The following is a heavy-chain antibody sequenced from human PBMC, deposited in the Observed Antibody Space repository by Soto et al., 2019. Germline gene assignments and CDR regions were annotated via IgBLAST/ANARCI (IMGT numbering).Heavy chain of an antibody. CDR1: GFTFSSYG. D-gene: IGHD3-10*01. CDR3: AIRQVLPAPNWFDP. V-gene: IGHV3-30*03. Sequence: QVQLVESGGGVVQPGRSLRLSCAASGFTFSSYGMHWVRQAPGKGLEWVAVISYDGSNKYYADSVKGRFTISRDNSKNPLYLQMNSLRAEDTAVYYCAIRQVLPAPNWFDPWGQGTLVTVSS. J-gene: IGHJ5*02. CDR2: ISYDGSNK.